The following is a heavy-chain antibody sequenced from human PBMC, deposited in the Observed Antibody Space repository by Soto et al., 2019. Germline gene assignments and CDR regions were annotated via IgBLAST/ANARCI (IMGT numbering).Heavy chain of an antibody. Sequence: PGGSLRLSCAASGFTFSSYGMHWVRQAPGKGLEWVAVISYDGSNKYYADSVKGRFTISRDNSKNTLYLQMNSLRAEDTAVYYCAKDRIAVAGTFYFDYWGQGTLVTSPQ. CDR2: ISYDGSNK. V-gene: IGHV3-30*18. CDR3: AKDRIAVAGTFYFDY. D-gene: IGHD6-19*01. CDR1: GFTFSSYG. J-gene: IGHJ4*02.